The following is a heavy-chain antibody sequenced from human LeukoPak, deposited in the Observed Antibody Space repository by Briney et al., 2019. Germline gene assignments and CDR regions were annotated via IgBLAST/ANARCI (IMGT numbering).Heavy chain of an antibody. V-gene: IGHV3-7*01. D-gene: IGHD6-13*01. CDR3: AKFGHSSSWFQSYYFDY. Sequence: GGSLRLSCAASGFTFSGYWMNWVRQAPGKGLEWVANIKQDGSEKYYVDSVKGRFTISRDNAKNSLYLQMNSLRAEDTAVYYCAKFGHSSSWFQSYYFDYWGQGTLVTVSS. J-gene: IGHJ4*02. CDR1: GFTFSGYW. CDR2: IKQDGSEK.